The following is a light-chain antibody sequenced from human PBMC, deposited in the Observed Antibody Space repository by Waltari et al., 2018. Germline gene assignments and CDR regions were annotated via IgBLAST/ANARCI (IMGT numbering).Light chain of an antibody. CDR2: DAS. J-gene: IGKJ1*01. Sequence: EIVLTQSPATLSLSPGARATLSCRASQSVSSYLAWYQQKPGQPPRLLIYDASNRATGIPARFSGSASGADFTLTISSLEPEDVAVYYCQQRSNWPRTFGQGTKVEVK. CDR3: QQRSNWPRT. V-gene: IGKV3-11*01. CDR1: QSVSSY.